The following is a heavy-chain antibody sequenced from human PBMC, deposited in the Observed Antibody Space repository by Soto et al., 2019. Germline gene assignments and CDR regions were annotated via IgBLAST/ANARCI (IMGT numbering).Heavy chain of an antibody. V-gene: IGHV1-18*01. CDR3: ARVRGVVVAATPGPNDY. Sequence: QVQLVQSGAEVKKPGASVKVSCKASGYTFTSYGIIWVRQAPGQGLEWMGWISAYNGNTNYAQKLQGRVTMTTDTSTSTAYLELRSMRSDDTAVYYCARVRGVVVAATPGPNDYWGQGTLVTVSS. CDR2: ISAYNGNT. D-gene: IGHD2-15*01. J-gene: IGHJ4*02. CDR1: GYTFTSYG.